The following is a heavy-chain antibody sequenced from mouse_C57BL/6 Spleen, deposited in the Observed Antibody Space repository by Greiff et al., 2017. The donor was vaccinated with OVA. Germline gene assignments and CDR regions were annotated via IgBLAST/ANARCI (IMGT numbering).Heavy chain of an antibody. D-gene: IGHD4-1*01. V-gene: IGHV10-1*01. CDR1: GFSFNTYA. Sequence: DVQLQESGGGLVQPKGSLKLSCAASGFSFNTYAMNWVRQAPGKGLEWVARIRSKSNNYATYYADSVKDRFTISRDDSESMLYLQMNNLKTEDTAMYYCVRQLDWYFDVWGTGTTVTVSS. CDR2: IRSKSNNYAT. J-gene: IGHJ1*03. CDR3: VRQLDWYFDV.